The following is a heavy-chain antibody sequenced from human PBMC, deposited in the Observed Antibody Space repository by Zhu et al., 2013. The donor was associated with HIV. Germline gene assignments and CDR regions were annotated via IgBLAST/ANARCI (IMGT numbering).Heavy chain of an antibody. CDR2: INPSGGST. CDR1: RFTLTNYH. D-gene: IGHD3-16*01. Sequence: QVQLVQSGAEVKKPGASVTISCKALRFTLTNYHLHWVRQAPGQRPEWIGMINPSGGSTTYARRFKDRVTMTRDTSTSTVYMELSSLTSEDTALYYCARVPSVGDYFDYWGQGTLVTVSS. CDR3: ARVPSVGDYFDY. J-gene: IGHJ4*02. V-gene: IGHV1-46*01.